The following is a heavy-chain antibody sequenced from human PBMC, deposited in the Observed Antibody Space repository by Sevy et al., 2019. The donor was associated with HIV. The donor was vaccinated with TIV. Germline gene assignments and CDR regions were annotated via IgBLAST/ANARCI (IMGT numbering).Heavy chain of an antibody. CDR1: GFTFSSYA. V-gene: IGHV3-30-3*01. Sequence: GGSLRLSCAASGFTFSSYAMHWVRQAPGKGLEWVADIIYDGSKKYYADSVKDRFTISRDNSKNTLYLQMNSLRVEDTTVYYCARDQHDYAGNVRTGWFDPWGQGTLVTVSS. J-gene: IGHJ5*02. CDR2: IIYDGSKK. D-gene: IGHD4-17*01. CDR3: ARDQHDYAGNVRTGWFDP.